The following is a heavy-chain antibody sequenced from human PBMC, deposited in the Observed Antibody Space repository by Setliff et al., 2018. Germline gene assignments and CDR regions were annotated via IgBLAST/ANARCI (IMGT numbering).Heavy chain of an antibody. V-gene: IGHV4-61*02. CDR3: AVDHVTNIAESGYGYTRIDP. CDR2: IYIRGGT. D-gene: IGHD6-19*01. J-gene: IGHJ5*02. CDR1: GGSIADENSW. Sequence: SETLSLTCTVSGGSIADENSWWAWIRQPAGKRPEWLGLIYIRGGTDYNPSLKSRVTISLDTSRNQFSLNLTSVTAADTAVYYCAVDHVTNIAESGYGYTRIDPWGQGIPVTVSS.